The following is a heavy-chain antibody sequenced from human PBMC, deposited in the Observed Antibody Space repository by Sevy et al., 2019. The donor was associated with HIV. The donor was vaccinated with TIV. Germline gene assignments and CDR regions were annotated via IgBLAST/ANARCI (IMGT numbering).Heavy chain of an antibody. J-gene: IGHJ5*02. D-gene: IGHD6-19*01. CDR2: ISYDGSNK. CDR3: ARDQVDGPYNWFDP. Sequence: GGSLRLSCAASGFTFSSYAMHWVRQAPGKGLEWVAFISYDGSNKYYEDSVKGRFTISRDNSKNTLYLQMNSLRAEDTAVYYCARDQVDGPYNWFDPWGQGTLVTVSS. CDR1: GFTFSSYA. V-gene: IGHV3-30-3*01.